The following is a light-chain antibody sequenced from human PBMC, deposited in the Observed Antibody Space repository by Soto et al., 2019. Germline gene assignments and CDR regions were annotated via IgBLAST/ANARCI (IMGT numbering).Light chain of an antibody. CDR1: SSDVGGYNY. CDR2: EVS. Sequence: QSVLTQPASVSGSRGQSITISCTGTSSDVGGYNYVSWYQQHPGKAPKLMIYEVSNRPSGVSNRFSGSKSGNTASLTISGLQAEDEADYYCSSYTSSSTMVFGGGTKVTVL. J-gene: IGLJ2*01. V-gene: IGLV2-14*01. CDR3: SSYTSSSTMV.